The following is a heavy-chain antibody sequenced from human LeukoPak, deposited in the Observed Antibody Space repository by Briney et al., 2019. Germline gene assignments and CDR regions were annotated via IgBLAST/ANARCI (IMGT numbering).Heavy chain of an antibody. J-gene: IGHJ3*02. CDR3: ARDQYYYDSSGYPGLDAFDI. V-gene: IGHV4-59*12. CDR2: IYYSGST. Sequence: SETLSLTCTVSGGSISSYYWSWIRQPPGKGLEWIGYIYYSGSTNYNPSLKSRVTMSVDTSKNQFSLKLSSVTAADTAVYYCARDQYYYDSSGYPGLDAFDIWGQGTMVTVSS. D-gene: IGHD3-22*01. CDR1: GGSISSYY.